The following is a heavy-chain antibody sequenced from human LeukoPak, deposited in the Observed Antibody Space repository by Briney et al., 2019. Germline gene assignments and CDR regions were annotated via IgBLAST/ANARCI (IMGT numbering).Heavy chain of an antibody. CDR2: IRYDGSNN. CDR1: GFIFSSYS. Sequence: GGSLRLSCATSGFIFSSYSMNWVRQAPGKGLEWVAFIRYDGSNNYYADSVKGRFTISRDNSKNTLYLQMNSLRAEDTAVYYCAKGYNDYGDYGVIDYWGQGTLVTVSS. V-gene: IGHV3-30*02. D-gene: IGHD4-17*01. J-gene: IGHJ4*02. CDR3: AKGYNDYGDYGVIDY.